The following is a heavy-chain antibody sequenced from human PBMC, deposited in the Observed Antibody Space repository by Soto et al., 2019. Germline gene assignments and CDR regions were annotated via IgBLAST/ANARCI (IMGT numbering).Heavy chain of an antibody. CDR2: MNPNSGNT. CDR1: GYTFTSYD. Sequence: ASVKVSCKASGYTFTSYDINWVRQATGQGLEWMGWMNPNSGNTGYAQKFQGRVTMTRNTSISTAYMELSSLRSEDTAVYYCARVNYDILTGSIIALDYWGQGTLVTVSS. V-gene: IGHV1-8*01. CDR3: ARVNYDILTGSIIALDY. D-gene: IGHD3-9*01. J-gene: IGHJ4*02.